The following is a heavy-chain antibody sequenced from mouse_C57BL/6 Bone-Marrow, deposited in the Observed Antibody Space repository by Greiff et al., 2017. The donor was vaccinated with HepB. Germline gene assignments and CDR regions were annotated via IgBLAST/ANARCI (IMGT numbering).Heavy chain of an antibody. CDR1: GYTFTSYW. CDR3: ARFYGSSYYAMDY. CDR2: IDPSDSYT. D-gene: IGHD1-1*01. J-gene: IGHJ4*01. V-gene: IGHV1-50*01. Sequence: QVQLQQPGAELVKPGASVKLSCKASGYTFTSYWMQWVKQRPGQGLEWIGEIDPSDSYTNYNQKFKGKATLTVDTSSSTAYMQLSILTSEDSAVYYCARFYGSSYYAMDYWGQGTSVTVSS.